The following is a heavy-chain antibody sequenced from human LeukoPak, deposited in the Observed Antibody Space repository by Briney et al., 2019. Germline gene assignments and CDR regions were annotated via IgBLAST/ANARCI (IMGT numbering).Heavy chain of an antibody. Sequence: GGSLRLSCAASGFTFSSYWMSWVRQAPGKGLEWVANIKQDGSEKYYVDSAKGRFTISRDNAKNSLYLQMNSLRAEDTAVYYCARVGPAAKRDAFDIWGQGTMVTVSS. J-gene: IGHJ3*02. V-gene: IGHV3-7*01. D-gene: IGHD3-10*01. CDR3: ARVGPAAKRDAFDI. CDR2: IKQDGSEK. CDR1: GFTFSSYW.